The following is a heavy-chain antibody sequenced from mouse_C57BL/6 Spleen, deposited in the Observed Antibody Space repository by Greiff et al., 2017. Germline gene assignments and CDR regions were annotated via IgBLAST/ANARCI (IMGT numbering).Heavy chain of an antibody. CDR2: IRSCSSTI. Sequence: EVHLVESGGGLVKPGGSLKLSCAASGFTFSDYGMHWVRQAPEKGLEWVAYIRSCSSTIYYADTVKGRFTISRDNAKNTLFLQMTSLRSEDTAMYYCARRSNYCDYWGQGTTLTVSS. J-gene: IGHJ2*01. CDR3: ARRSNYCDY. V-gene: IGHV5-17*01. CDR1: GFTFSDYG.